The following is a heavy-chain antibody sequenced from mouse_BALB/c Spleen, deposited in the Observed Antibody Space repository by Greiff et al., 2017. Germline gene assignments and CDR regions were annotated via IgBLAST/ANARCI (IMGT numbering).Heavy chain of an antibody. V-gene: IGHV2-5-1*01. J-gene: IGHJ4*01. D-gene: IGHD1-1*01. Sequence: VKLVESGPSLVQPSQSLSITCTVSGFSLTSYGVHWVRQSPGKGLEWLGVIWRGGSTDYNAAFMSRLSITKDNSKSQVFFKMNSLQADDTAIYYCAKSSSSYAMDYWGQGTSVTVSS. CDR3: AKSSSSYAMDY. CDR2: IWRGGST. CDR1: GFSLTSYG.